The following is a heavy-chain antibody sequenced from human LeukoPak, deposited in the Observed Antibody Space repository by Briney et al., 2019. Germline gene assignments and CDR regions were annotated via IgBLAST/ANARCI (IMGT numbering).Heavy chain of an antibody. D-gene: IGHD6-19*01. V-gene: IGHV3-23*01. Sequence: GGSLRLSCAASGFTFSSYAMSWVRQAPGKGLEWVSAISGSGGSTYYADSVKGRFTISRDNSKNTLYLQMNSLRGEDTAVYYCARDRYSSGWYSAYYYYYGMDVWGQGTTVTVSS. CDR2: ISGSGGST. J-gene: IGHJ6*02. CDR3: ARDRYSSGWYSAYYYYYGMDV. CDR1: GFTFSSYA.